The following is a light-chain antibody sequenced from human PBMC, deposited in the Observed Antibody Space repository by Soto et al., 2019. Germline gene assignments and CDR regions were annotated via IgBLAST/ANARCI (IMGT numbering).Light chain of an antibody. CDR1: SGHSSYA. CDR3: QTWDTGARVV. V-gene: IGLV4-69*01. J-gene: IGLJ2*01. Sequence: QLVLTQSPSASASLGASVKLTCTLSSGHSSYAIAWHQQQPEKGPRYLMKLSSDGSHSKGDGIPDRFAGSSSGAERYLPISSIQSEDEADYYCQTWDTGARVVFGGGTKLTVL. CDR2: LSSDGSH.